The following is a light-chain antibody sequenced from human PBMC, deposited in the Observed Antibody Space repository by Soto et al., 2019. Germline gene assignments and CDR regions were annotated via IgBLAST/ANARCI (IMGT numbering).Light chain of an antibody. CDR2: VAS. V-gene: IGKV3-15*01. CDR1: QSVNQK. Sequence: EIVLTQSPATLSVSPGERATRSCRASQSVNQKLGWYQQKPGQAPRLLIYVASYRATGIPARFGGSGSGTEYTLTISNLQAEDFAVYYCQQFNNWPHTFGQGTRLEIK. J-gene: IGKJ5*01. CDR3: QQFNNWPHT.